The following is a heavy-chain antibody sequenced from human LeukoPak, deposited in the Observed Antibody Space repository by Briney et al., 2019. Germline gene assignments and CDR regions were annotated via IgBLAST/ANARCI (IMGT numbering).Heavy chain of an antibody. CDR1: GFTFSDYA. J-gene: IGHJ3*02. V-gene: IGHV3-23*01. D-gene: IGHD3-10*01. CDR3: AKDHDYYASGPI. CDR2: ISGSGGST. Sequence: AGGSLRLSCAASGFTFSDYAMSWVRQAPGKGLEWVSAISGSGGSTYYTDSVKGRFTISRDNSKNTLYLQMNSLRAEDTAVYYCAKDHDYYASGPIWGQGTMVTVSS.